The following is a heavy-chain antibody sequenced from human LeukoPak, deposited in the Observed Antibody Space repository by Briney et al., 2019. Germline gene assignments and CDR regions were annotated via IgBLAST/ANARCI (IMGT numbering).Heavy chain of an antibody. CDR2: ISSSGSTI. J-gene: IGHJ6*03. V-gene: IGHV3-48*03. CDR1: GFTFSSYE. Sequence: QAGGSLRLSCAASGFTFSSYEMNWVRQAPGKGLEWVSYISSSGSTIYYADSVKGRFTISRDNAKNSLYLQMNSLRAEDTAVYYCASLPHTNYYYYYMDVWGKGTTVTISS. CDR3: ASLPHTNYYYYYMDV.